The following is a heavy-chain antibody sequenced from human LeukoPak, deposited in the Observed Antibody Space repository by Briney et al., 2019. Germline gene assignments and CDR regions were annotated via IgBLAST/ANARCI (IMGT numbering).Heavy chain of an antibody. CDR2: ISWNSGNI. Sequence: GRSLRLSCAASGFTFDDYVVHWVRQPPGKGLEWVSGISWNSGNIGYADSVKGRFTISRDNAKNSLYLQMNSLRAEDTALYYCAKDFCGGSGCSYYFYGLDVWGQGTTVTVSS. J-gene: IGHJ6*02. V-gene: IGHV3-9*01. CDR1: GFTFDDYV. D-gene: IGHD2-15*01. CDR3: AKDFCGGSGCSYYFYGLDV.